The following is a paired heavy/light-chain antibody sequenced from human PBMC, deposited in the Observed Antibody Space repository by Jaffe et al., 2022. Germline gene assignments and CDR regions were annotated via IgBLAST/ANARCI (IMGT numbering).Light chain of an antibody. V-gene: IGLV1-51*02. J-gene: IGLJ2*01. CDR3: GTWDTSLSVGMV. CDR2: ENN. CDR1: SSNIGNNY. Sequence: QSVLTQPPSVSAAPGQKVTIPCSGSSSNIGNNYISWYQHFPGTAPKLLIYENNKRPSGIPDRFSGSKSGTSATLGITGLQPGDEADYYCGTWDTSLSVGMVFGGGTKLTVL.
Heavy chain of an antibody. Sequence: QVQLVQSGAEVKKPGASMKVSCKASGYTFSSYDINWVRQATGQGLEWMGWMNPNSGNTGYAQKFQGRVTMTRDTSISTAYMELSSLRSEDTAVYYCARGVKRSLTWNHVSFYYYMDVWGKGTTVTVSS. CDR1: GYTFSSYD. CDR2: MNPNSGNT. D-gene: IGHD1-1*01. CDR3: ARGVKRSLTWNHVSFYYYMDV. V-gene: IGHV1-8*01. J-gene: IGHJ6*03.